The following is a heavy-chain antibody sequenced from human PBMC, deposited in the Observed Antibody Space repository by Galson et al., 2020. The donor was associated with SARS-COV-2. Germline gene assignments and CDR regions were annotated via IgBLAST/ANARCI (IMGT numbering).Heavy chain of an antibody. Sequence: GESLKISCAASRFTFSSYAMSWVRQGPGKGLEWVSAISGSGGSTYYADSVKGRFTISRDNSKNTLFLQMNSLRAEDTAVYYCAKVRNGDYVDYWGQGTLVTVSS. D-gene: IGHD1-1*01. J-gene: IGHJ4*02. CDR3: AKVRNGDYVDY. CDR2: ISGSGGST. V-gene: IGHV3-23*01. CDR1: RFTFSSYA.